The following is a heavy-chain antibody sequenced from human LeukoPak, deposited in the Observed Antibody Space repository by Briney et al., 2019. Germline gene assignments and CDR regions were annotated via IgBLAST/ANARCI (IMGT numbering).Heavy chain of an antibody. J-gene: IGHJ5*02. Sequence: ASVKVSCKASGYTFTNFDINWVRQATGQGLEWMGWMNPKTGNTGSAQKLQGRVTISGNTSISTAYMELSSLRSEDTAVYYCARRIVGATHWFDPWGQGTLVTVSS. CDR3: ARRIVGATHWFDP. V-gene: IGHV1-8*01. CDR1: GYTFTNFD. CDR2: MNPKTGNT. D-gene: IGHD1-26*01.